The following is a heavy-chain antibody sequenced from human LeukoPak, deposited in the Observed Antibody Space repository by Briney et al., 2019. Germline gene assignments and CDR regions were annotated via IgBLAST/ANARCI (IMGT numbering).Heavy chain of an antibody. CDR1: GYTFTRFA. J-gene: IGHJ4*02. CDR3: ARVYDYVWGSHVY. Sequence: ASVKVSCKASGYTFTRFAISWVRQAPGQGLEWMGWINTYNGNTNYAQKLQGRVTMTTDTSTTTAYMELSRLRSDDTAVYYCARVYDYVWGSHVYWGQGTLVTVSS. V-gene: IGHV1-18*01. CDR2: INTYNGNT. D-gene: IGHD3-16*01.